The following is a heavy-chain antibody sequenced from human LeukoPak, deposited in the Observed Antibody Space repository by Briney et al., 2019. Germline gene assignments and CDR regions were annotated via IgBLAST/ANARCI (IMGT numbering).Heavy chain of an antibody. CDR3: AREQTTWYYDILPGYFDY. J-gene: IGHJ4*02. CDR1: GFTFSSYA. V-gene: IGHV3-30-3*01. CDR2: ISYDGSNK. Sequence: PGGSLRLSCAASGFTFSSYAMHWVRQAPGKGLEWVAVISYDGSNKYYADSVKGRFTISRDNSKNTLYLQMNSLRAEDTAVYYCAREQTTWYYDILPGYFDYWGQGTLVTVSS. D-gene: IGHD3-9*01.